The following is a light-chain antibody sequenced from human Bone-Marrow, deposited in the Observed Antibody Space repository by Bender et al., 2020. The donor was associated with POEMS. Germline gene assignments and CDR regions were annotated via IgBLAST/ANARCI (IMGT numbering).Light chain of an antibody. CDR1: SGDVGGYNY. J-gene: IGLJ2*01. V-gene: IGLV2-11*01. Sequence: QSALTQPRSVSGSPGQSVTISCTGTSGDVGGYNYVSWYQHSPGKAPKLIIHDVSNRPPGLSNRFSGSKSGNTASLTISGLQTEDEAEYYCSSFTANNTIVFGGGTRLTVL. CDR3: SSFTANNTIV. CDR2: DVS.